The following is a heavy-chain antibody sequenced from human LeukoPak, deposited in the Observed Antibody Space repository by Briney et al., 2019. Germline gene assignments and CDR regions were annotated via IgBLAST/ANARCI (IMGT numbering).Heavy chain of an antibody. CDR1: GFTFSSYG. CDR3: ASMIAFGGVIDNFDY. V-gene: IGHV3-30*02. CDR2: IRYDGSNK. Sequence: PGGSLRLSCAASGFTFSSYGMHWVRQAPGKGLEWVAFIRYDGSNKYYADSVKGRFTISRDNSKNTLYLQMNSLRAEDTAVYYCASMIAFGGVIDNFDYWGQGTLATVSS. J-gene: IGHJ4*01. D-gene: IGHD3-16*02.